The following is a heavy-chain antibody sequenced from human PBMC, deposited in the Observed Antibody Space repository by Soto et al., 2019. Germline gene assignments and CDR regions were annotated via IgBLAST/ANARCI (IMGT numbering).Heavy chain of an antibody. V-gene: IGHV1-69*04. Sequence: SVKVSCKASGGTFSSYTITWVRQAPGQGLEWMGRIIPIIGIINYAQNLQGRVTMTTDTSTNTAYMELRSLRSDDTAVYYCGRDVWTTHGTPGDFHYWGQGTLVTVSS. J-gene: IGHJ4*02. CDR2: IIPIIGII. D-gene: IGHD4-17*01. CDR1: GGTFSSYT. CDR3: GRDVWTTHGTPGDFHY.